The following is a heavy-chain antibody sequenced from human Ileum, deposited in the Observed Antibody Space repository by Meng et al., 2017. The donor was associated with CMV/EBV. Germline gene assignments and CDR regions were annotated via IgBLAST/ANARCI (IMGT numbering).Heavy chain of an antibody. CDR2: IHDSGST. D-gene: IGHD6-6*01. CDR3: ARVWGIAVRPLDY. CDR1: GDSIRNGHYY. V-gene: IGHV4-30-4*01. J-gene: IGHJ4*02. Sequence: HVQLHESGHVLVKSSQTLSCTCTVSGDSIRNGHYYWSGIRQTPGKGLEWIGHIHDSGSTYYNPSLQSRVTISVDTSKNQFSLKLSSVTAADTAVYYCARVWGIAVRPLDYWGQGTLVTVSS.